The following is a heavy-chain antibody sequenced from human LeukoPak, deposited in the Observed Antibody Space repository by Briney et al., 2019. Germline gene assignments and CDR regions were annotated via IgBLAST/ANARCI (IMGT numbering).Heavy chain of an antibody. J-gene: IGHJ5*02. V-gene: IGHV3-7*01. CDR1: GFPFSRDW. D-gene: IGHD1-26*01. CDR3: ARSGAEHRYGFDP. CDR2: IKHGGSEK. Sequence: PGGSLRLSCAASGFPFSRDWMSWVRQAPGKGPEWVANIKHGGSEKVYLDSVKGRFTISRDDSNNLLFLEMSSLRVEDTAVYYCARSGAEHRYGFDPWGQGTLVTVSS.